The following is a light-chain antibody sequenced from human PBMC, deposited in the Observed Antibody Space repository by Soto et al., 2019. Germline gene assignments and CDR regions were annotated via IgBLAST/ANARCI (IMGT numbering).Light chain of an antibody. V-gene: IGKV1-5*01. Sequence: DIQMTQSPSTLSTSVGARVTITCRASQSVAYWLVWSQQKPGKAPSLLIYDGSTLSTGVPPRFIGGGFWTEFTPNISSVQQDDSALYYCQHYNTYSKAFGPGTRVEIK. J-gene: IGKJ2*01. CDR1: QSVAYW. CDR3: QHYNTYSKA. CDR2: DGS.